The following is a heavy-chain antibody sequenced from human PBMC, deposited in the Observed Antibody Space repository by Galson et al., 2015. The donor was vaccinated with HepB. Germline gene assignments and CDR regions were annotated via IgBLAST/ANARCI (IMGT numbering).Heavy chain of an antibody. CDR3: ARDRAPPGYYYYGMDV. CDR1: GYTFTSYG. Sequence: SVKVSCKASGYTFTSYGISWVRQAPGQGLEWMGWISAYNGNANYAQKLQGRVTMTTDTSTSTAYMELRSLRSDDTAVHYCARDRAPPGYYYYGMDVWGQGTTVTVSS. J-gene: IGHJ6*02. CDR2: ISAYNGNA. V-gene: IGHV1-18*01. D-gene: IGHD1-26*01.